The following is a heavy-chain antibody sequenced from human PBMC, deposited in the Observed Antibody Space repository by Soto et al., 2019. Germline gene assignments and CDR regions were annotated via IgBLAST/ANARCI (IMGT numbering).Heavy chain of an antibody. D-gene: IGHD2-2*01. CDR3: ARGRYCSSTSCYYWFDP. Sequence: GGSLRLSCAASGFTFDDYAMHWVRQFPGKGLEWVSGISWSSSNIYYADSVKGRFTISRDNAKNSLYLQMNSLRAEDTVVYYCARGRYCSSTSCYYWFDPWGQGTLVTVSS. V-gene: IGHV3-9*01. CDR2: ISWSSSNI. J-gene: IGHJ5*02. CDR1: GFTFDDYA.